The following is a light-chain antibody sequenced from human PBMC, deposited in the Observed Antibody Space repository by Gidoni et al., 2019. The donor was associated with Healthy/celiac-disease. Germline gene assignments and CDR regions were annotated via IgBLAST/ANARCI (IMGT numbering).Light chain of an antibody. V-gene: IGLV1-40*01. CDR3: QSYDSSLSGSVV. J-gene: IGLJ2*01. CDR1: SPNIGAGYD. CDR2: GNS. Sequence: QSVLTQPPSVSGAPGQRVPISCTGSSPNIGAGYDVHWYQQLPGTAPKLLIHGNSNRPSGVPDRFSGSKSGTSASLAITGLQAEDEADYYCQSYDSSLSGSVVFGGGTKLTVL.